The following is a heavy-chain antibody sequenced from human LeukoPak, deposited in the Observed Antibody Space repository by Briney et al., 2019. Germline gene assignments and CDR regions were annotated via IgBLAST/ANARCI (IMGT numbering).Heavy chain of an antibody. V-gene: IGHV3-11*04. CDR1: GFTFSNYY. J-gene: IGHJ4*02. D-gene: IGHD6-6*01. CDR3: ARDALRSSSFSYFDY. Sequence: PGGSLRLSCVASGFTFSNYYMGWIRQAPGKGLEWVSDISSSGGIIYYADSVKGRFTISRDNAKNSLFLQMNSLRVDDTAVYYCARDALRSSSFSYFDYWGQGTLVTVSS. CDR2: ISSSGGII.